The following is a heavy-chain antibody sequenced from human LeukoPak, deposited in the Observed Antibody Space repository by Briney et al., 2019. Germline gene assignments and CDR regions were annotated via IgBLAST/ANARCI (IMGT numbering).Heavy chain of an antibody. Sequence: GGSLRLSCAASGFMFSSNWMSWVRLAPGKGLEWVANIKEDGTETYYVDSVKGRFTISRDNAKNSLYLQMSSLRVEDTAVYYCAKEGRSLQTYWGQGTLITVSS. CDR3: AKEGRSLQTY. D-gene: IGHD5-24*01. CDR1: GFMFSSNW. CDR2: IKEDGTET. V-gene: IGHV3-7*03. J-gene: IGHJ4*02.